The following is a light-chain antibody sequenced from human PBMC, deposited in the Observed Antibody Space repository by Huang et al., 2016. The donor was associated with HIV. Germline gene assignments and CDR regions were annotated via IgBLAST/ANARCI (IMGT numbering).Light chain of an antibody. J-gene: IGKJ5*01. Sequence: IQLTQSPSSLSASVGDRVTITCRASQDISTNLAWYQQKPGEAPKVLIYAASTLQSGVPSRFSGSVSGIYFTLTITNLQPEDFTTYYCQQLNNYPITFGQGTRLDI. CDR1: QDISTN. V-gene: IGKV1-9*01. CDR2: AAS. CDR3: QQLNNYPIT.